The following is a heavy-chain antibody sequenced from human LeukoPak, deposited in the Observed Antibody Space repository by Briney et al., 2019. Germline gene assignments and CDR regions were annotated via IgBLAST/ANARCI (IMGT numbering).Heavy chain of an antibody. Sequence: GGSLRLSCAASGFTFDDYAMHWVRQAPGKGLEWVSGISWNSGSIGYADSVKGRFTISRDNSKNTLYLQMNSLRAEDTAVYYCARDSLLWYWGQGTLVTVSS. V-gene: IGHV3-9*01. CDR2: ISWNSGSI. D-gene: IGHD2-15*01. CDR3: ARDSLLWY. J-gene: IGHJ4*02. CDR1: GFTFDDYA.